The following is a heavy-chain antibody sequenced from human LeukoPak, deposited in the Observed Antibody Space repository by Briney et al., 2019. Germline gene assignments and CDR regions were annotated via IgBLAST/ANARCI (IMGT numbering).Heavy chain of an antibody. Sequence: SETLSLTCAVSGGSISSGGYSWSWIRQPPGKGLEWIGYIYHSGSTYYNPSLKSRVTISVDRSKNQFSLKLSSVTAADTAVYYCARGLRFLEWAIDPWGQGTLVTVSS. CDR1: GGSISSGGYS. CDR2: IYHSGST. J-gene: IGHJ5*02. CDR3: ARGLRFLEWAIDP. D-gene: IGHD3-3*01. V-gene: IGHV4-30-2*01.